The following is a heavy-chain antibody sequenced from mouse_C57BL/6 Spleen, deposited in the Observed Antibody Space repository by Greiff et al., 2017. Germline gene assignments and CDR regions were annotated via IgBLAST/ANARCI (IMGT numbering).Heavy chain of an antibody. D-gene: IGHD2-5*01. CDR3: ARQDYSNPKAMDY. J-gene: IGHJ4*01. Sequence: DVMLVESGGDLVKPGGSLKLSCAASGFTFSSYGMSWVRQTPDKRLEWVATISSGGSYTYYPDSVKGRFTISRDNAKNTLYLQMSSLKSEDTAMYYCARQDYSNPKAMDYWGQGTSVTVSS. CDR2: ISSGGSYT. V-gene: IGHV5-6*02. CDR1: GFTFSSYG.